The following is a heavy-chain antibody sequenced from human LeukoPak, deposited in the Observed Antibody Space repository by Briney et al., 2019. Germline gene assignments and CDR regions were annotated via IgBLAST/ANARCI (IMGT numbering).Heavy chain of an antibody. J-gene: IGHJ5*02. D-gene: IGHD3-10*01. CDR2: IYHSGST. CDR3: ARDGLLLWFGELLSKVNWFDP. V-gene: IGHV4-38-2*02. Sequence: SETLSLTCAVSGYSISSGYYWGWIRQPPGKGLEWIGSIYHSGSTYYNPSLKSRVTIPVDTSKNQFSLKLSSVTAADTAVYYCARDGLLLWFGELLSKVNWFDPWGQGTLVTVSS. CDR1: GYSISSGYY.